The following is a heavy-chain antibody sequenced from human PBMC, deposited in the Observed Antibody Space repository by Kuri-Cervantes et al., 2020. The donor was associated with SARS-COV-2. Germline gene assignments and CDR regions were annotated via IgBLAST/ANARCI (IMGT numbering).Heavy chain of an antibody. V-gene: IGHV4-61*09. CDR3: ASVGGGGWYHDFYMDV. CDR1: SDSITSGTFY. D-gene: IGHD3-16*01. Sequence: TLSLTCIVSSDSITSGTFYWSWLRLPAGEGLEWVGYISTSGRANYKSSLKSRVTMSVDTSTNRFSLKLVSVTAADTAVYYRASVGGGGWYHDFYMDVWGKGTTVTVSS. J-gene: IGHJ6*03. CDR2: ISTSGRA.